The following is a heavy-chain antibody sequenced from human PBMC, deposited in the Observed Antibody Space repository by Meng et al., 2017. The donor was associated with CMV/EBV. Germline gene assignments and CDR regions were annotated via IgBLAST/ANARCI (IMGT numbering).Heavy chain of an antibody. CDR3: AKDNYGIFSSS. D-gene: IGHD4-11*01. Sequence: GESLKISCAASGFTFSSYGMHWVRQAPGKGLEWVAVISYDGSNKYYADSVKGRFTISRDNSKNTLYLQMNSLRAEDTAVYYCAKDNYGIFSSSWGQGTLVTVSS. CDR1: GFTFSSYG. J-gene: IGHJ4*02. CDR2: ISYDGSNK. V-gene: IGHV3-30*19.